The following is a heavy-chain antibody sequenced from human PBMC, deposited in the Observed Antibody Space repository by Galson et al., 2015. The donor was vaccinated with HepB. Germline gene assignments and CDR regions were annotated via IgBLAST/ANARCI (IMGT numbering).Heavy chain of an antibody. CDR3: ARPDDSSGYYSPHAFDI. CDR2: ISYDGSNK. V-gene: IGHV3-30*04. Sequence: SLRLSCAASGFTFSSYAMHWVRQAPGKGLEWVAVISYDGSNKYYADSVKGRFTISRDNSKNTLYLQMNSLRAEDTAVYYCARPDDSSGYYSPHAFDIWGQGTMVTVSS. D-gene: IGHD3-22*01. J-gene: IGHJ3*02. CDR1: GFTFSSYA.